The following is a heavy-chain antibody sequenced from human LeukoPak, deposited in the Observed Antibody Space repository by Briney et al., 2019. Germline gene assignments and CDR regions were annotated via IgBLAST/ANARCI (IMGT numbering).Heavy chain of an antibody. V-gene: IGHV4-34*01. Sequence: TPSETLSLTCAVYGGSFSGYYWSWIRQPPGKGLEWIGEINHSGSTNYNPSLKSRVTISVDTSKNQFSPKLSSVTAADTAVYYCARARRSGLYFDYWGQGTLVTVSS. CDR2: INHSGST. J-gene: IGHJ4*02. CDR1: GGSFSGYY. CDR3: ARARRSGLYFDY. D-gene: IGHD3-3*01.